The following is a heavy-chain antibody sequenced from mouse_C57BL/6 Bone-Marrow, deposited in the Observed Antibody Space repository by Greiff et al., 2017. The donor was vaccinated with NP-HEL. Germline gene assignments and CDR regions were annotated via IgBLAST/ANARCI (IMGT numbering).Heavy chain of an antibody. Sequence: EVMLVESGGDLVKPGGSLKLSCAASGFTFSSYGMSWVRQTPDKRLEWVATISSGGSYTYYPDSVKGRFTISRDNAKNTLYLQMSSLKSEDTAMYYCARPFITTVAFDYWGQGTTLTVSS. CDR2: ISSGGSYT. V-gene: IGHV5-6*02. CDR3: ARPFITTVAFDY. D-gene: IGHD1-1*01. J-gene: IGHJ2*01. CDR1: GFTFSSYG.